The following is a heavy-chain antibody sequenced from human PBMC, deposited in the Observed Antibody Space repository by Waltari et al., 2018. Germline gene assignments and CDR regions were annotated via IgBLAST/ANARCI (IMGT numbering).Heavy chain of an antibody. D-gene: IGHD5-18*01. CDR3: AGPRGIHLWSFDD. CDR1: GGTFTTYA. V-gene: IGHV1-69*04. J-gene: IGHJ4*02. Sequence: QVQLVQSGAEVQRPWSSVKVSCTASGGTFTTYAINWVRQAPGRGSEGMGRIIPISDTAGYAQKLKDRVTFTADRATGTAYMELSSLRPDDTGMYYCAGPRGIHLWSFDDWGQGTLVIVSS. CDR2: IIPISDTA.